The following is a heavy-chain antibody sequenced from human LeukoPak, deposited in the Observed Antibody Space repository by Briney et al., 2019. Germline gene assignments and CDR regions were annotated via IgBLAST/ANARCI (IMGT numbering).Heavy chain of an antibody. CDR3: AKGKDYCVSASCDY. D-gene: IGHD3-10*01. J-gene: IGHJ4*02. CDR2: VSCDGKIT. CDR1: GFTFRNFG. V-gene: IGHV3-30*18. Sequence: GGSLRLSCAASGFTFRNFGMHWVRQAPGKGLEWVAVVSCDGKITHYADSVKGRFTTGRDNTQNTLYLQMTSLRGEDTALYYCAKGKDYCVSASCDYWGQGTQVTVSS.